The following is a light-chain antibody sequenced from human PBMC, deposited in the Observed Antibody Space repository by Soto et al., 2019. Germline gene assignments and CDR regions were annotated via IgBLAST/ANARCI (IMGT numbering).Light chain of an antibody. J-gene: IGKJ1*01. Sequence: EIAMTQSPATLSVSPGERATLSCRASQSVSSDLAWYHQKPGPAPRLLIYGASTRATGIPARFSGSGSGTEFTLTINSLQSEDFAVYYCQQYNNWPRTFGQGTKVEIK. CDR1: QSVSSD. CDR2: GAS. V-gene: IGKV3-15*01. CDR3: QQYNNWPRT.